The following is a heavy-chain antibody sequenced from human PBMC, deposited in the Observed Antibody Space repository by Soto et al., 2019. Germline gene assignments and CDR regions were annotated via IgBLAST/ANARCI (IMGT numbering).Heavy chain of an antibody. CDR3: AHRDSRKMPFDY. CDR2: IYWNDDK. CDR1: GFSLSNSGVG. Sequence: QITLKESGPTLVKPTQTLTLTCTFSGFSLSNSGVGVGWIRQPPGKALEWLALIYWNDDKRYSPSLKSRLTITKDTSKNQVVLTMTNMDPVDTATHYCAHRDSRKMPFDYWGQGTLVTVSS. J-gene: IGHJ4*02. V-gene: IGHV2-5*01. D-gene: IGHD6-13*01.